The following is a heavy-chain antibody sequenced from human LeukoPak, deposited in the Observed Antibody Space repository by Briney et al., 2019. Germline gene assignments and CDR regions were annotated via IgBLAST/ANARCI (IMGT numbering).Heavy chain of an antibody. V-gene: IGHV4-61*02. CDR2: IYTSGST. CDR1: GGSISSGSYY. CDR3: ARDRGIGYCSGGSCYGSWFDP. Sequence: SQTLSLTCTVSGGSISSGSYYWSWIRQPAGKGLEWIGRIYTSGSTNYNPSLKSRVTMSVDTSKNQFSLKLSSVTAADTAVYYCARDRGIGYCSGGSCYGSWFDPWGQGTLVTVSS. J-gene: IGHJ5*02. D-gene: IGHD2-15*01.